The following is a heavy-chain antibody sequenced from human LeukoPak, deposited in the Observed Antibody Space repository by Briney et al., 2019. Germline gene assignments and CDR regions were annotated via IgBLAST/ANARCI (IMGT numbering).Heavy chain of an antibody. Sequence: PSETLSLTCTVSGGSISSYYWSWIRQPAGKGLEWIGSIYYSGSTYYNPSLKSRVTISVDTSKNQFSLKLSSVTAADTAVYYCARDLGYSSSPTWGQGTLVTVSS. D-gene: IGHD6-13*01. CDR2: IYYSGST. CDR1: GGSISSYY. V-gene: IGHV4-4*07. CDR3: ARDLGYSSSPT. J-gene: IGHJ5*02.